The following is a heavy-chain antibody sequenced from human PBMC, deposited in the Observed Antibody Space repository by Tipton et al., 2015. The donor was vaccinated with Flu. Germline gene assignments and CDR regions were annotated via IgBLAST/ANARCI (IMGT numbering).Heavy chain of an antibody. CDR3: ARGSEYANAYLDF. CDR1: GGSFSGHY. CDR2: INHSGSP. V-gene: IGHV4-34*01. Sequence: TLSLTCAVYGGSFSGHYWSWIRRPPGKGLEWIGEINHSGSPNYNPSLKSRVTISVDTSKNQFSPKVTSLTAADTAVYYCARGSEYANAYLDFWGQGTLVTVSS. J-gene: IGHJ4*02. D-gene: IGHD2-2*01.